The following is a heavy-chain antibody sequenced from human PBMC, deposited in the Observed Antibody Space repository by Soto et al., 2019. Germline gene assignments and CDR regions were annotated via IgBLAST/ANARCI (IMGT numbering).Heavy chain of an antibody. J-gene: IGHJ4*02. CDR2: TNHSGST. CDR3: ARNGLYYDYVWGSYRYNSPFDY. Sequence: SETLSLTCAVYGGSFSGYYLSWIRKPPGKGLKWIRETNHSGSTNYNPSLKSRVTISVDTSKNQFSLKLSSVTAADTAVYYCARNGLYYDYVWGSYRYNSPFDYWGQGTLVTSPQ. CDR1: GGSFSGYY. D-gene: IGHD3-16*02. V-gene: IGHV4-34*01.